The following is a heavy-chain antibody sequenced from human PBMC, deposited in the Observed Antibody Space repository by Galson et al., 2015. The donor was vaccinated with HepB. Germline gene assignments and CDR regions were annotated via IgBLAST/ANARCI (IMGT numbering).Heavy chain of an antibody. V-gene: IGHV3-21*01. CDR2: ISTRSDYI. D-gene: IGHD3-16*01. J-gene: IGHJ3*01. CDR1: GFTFSRHS. CDR3: ARLLVPYTRWAAFDL. Sequence: SLRLSCAASGFTFSRHSMNWVRQAPGKGLEWVSSISTRSDYIFYGDSVKGRFTISRDDAKNSLYLQMNSLRAEDTAVYYCARLLVPYTRWAAFDLWGQGTMVTVSS.